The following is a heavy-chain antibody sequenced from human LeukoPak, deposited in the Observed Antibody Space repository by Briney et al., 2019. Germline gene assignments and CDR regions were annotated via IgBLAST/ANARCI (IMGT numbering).Heavy chain of an antibody. CDR2: IVGSGGIT. J-gene: IGHJ4*02. V-gene: IGHV3-23*01. CDR3: AKAGYSYDH. D-gene: IGHD5-18*01. CDR1: GFTFSSDA. Sequence: PGGSLGLSCAASGFTFSSDAMSWVRQAPGKGLEWVSAIVGSGGITYYADSVKGRFTISRDNSKNTLYLQMNSLRAEDTAVYYCAKAGYSYDHWGQGTLVTVSS.